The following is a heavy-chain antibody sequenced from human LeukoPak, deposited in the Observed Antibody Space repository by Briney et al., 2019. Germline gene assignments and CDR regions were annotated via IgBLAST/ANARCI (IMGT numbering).Heavy chain of an antibody. V-gene: IGHV4-30-2*01. Sequence: SETLSLTCTVSGGSISSGGYYWSWIRQPPGKGLEWIGYIYHSGSTYYNPSLKSRVTISVDRSKNQFSLKLSSVTAADTAVYYCAREVDTAMAFDYWGRGTLVTVSS. J-gene: IGHJ4*02. CDR1: GGSISSGGYY. CDR3: AREVDTAMAFDY. CDR2: IYHSGST. D-gene: IGHD5-18*01.